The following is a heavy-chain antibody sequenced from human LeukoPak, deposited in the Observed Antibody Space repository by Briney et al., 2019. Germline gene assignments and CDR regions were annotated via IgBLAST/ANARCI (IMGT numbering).Heavy chain of an antibody. Sequence: GASVNVSYKASGYTFTAYYMHWVRQAPGQGLESMGCVNPNNGGTSFSQKFQGTVTMTRDTSINTAYMELSRLTSDDTAVYSCVSFRISATSDYWGQGTLVTVSS. CDR1: GYTFTAYY. J-gene: IGHJ4*02. D-gene: IGHD2-15*01. V-gene: IGHV1-2*02. CDR2: VNPNNGGT. CDR3: VSFRISATSDY.